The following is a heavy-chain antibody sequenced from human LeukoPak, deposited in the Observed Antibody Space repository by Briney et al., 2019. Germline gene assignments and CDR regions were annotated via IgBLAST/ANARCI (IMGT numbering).Heavy chain of an antibody. CDR2: IYSGGST. Sequence: GGSLGLSCAASGFTVSSNYMSWVRQAPGKGLEWVSVIYSGGSTYYADSVKGRFTISRDNSKNTLYLQMNSLRAEDTAVYYCGVTTSTYYYYGMDVWGQGTTVTVSS. CDR1: GFTVSSNY. D-gene: IGHD4-17*01. V-gene: IGHV3-53*01. CDR3: GVTTSTYYYYGMDV. J-gene: IGHJ6*02.